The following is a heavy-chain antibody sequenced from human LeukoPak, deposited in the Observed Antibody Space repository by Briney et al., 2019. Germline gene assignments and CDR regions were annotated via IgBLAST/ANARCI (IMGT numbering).Heavy chain of an antibody. CDR3: ARDLGAGLGEAFDI. V-gene: IGHV3-33*01. Sequence: GGSLRLSCAASGFTFSSYGMHWVRQAPGKGLGWAAVIWYDGNNKYYADSVKGRFTISRDNSKNTLYLQMNSLRAEDTAVYYCARDLGAGLGEAFDIWGQGTMVTVSS. D-gene: IGHD3-16*01. CDR1: GFTFSSYG. J-gene: IGHJ3*02. CDR2: IWYDGNNK.